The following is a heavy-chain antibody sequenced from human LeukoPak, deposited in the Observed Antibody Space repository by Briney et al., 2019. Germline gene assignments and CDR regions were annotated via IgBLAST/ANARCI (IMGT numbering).Heavy chain of an antibody. V-gene: IGHV3-9*01. J-gene: IGHJ5*02. CDR3: AKEKHSGSRGFVSWFDP. CDR1: GFTFDDYA. Sequence: GGSLRLSCAASGFTFDDYAMHWVRQAPGKGLEWVSGISWNSGSIGYADSVKGRFTISRDNAKNSLYLQMNSLRAEDTALYYCAKEKHSGSRGFVSWFDPWGQGTLVTVSS. CDR2: ISWNSGSI. D-gene: IGHD1-26*01.